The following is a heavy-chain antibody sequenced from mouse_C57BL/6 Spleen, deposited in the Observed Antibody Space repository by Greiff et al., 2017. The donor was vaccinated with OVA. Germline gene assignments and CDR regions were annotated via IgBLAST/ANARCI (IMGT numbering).Heavy chain of an antibody. Sequence: QVQLQQPGAELVRPGTSVKLSCKASGYTFTSYWMHWVKKRPGQGLEWIGVIDPSDSYTNYNQKFKGKATLTVDTSSSTAYMQLSSLTSEDSAVYYCASRGNYPLWGQGTSVTVSS. V-gene: IGHV1-59*01. D-gene: IGHD2-1*01. J-gene: IGHJ4*01. CDR1: GYTFTSYW. CDR3: ASRGNYPL. CDR2: IDPSDSYT.